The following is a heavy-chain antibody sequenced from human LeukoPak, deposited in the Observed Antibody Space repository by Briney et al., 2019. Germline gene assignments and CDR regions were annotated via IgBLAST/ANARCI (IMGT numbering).Heavy chain of an antibody. CDR2: IRSKAYGGTT. CDR3: TREGAAYGSGSYYFGY. J-gene: IGHJ4*02. V-gene: IGHV3-49*04. D-gene: IGHD3-10*01. CDR1: GFTFGDYA. Sequence: GGSLRLSCTASGFTFGDYAMSWVRQAPGKGLEWVGFIRSKAYGGTTEYAASVKGRFTISRDDSKSIAYLQMNSLKTEDTAVYYCTREGAAYGSGSYYFGYWGQGTLVTVSS.